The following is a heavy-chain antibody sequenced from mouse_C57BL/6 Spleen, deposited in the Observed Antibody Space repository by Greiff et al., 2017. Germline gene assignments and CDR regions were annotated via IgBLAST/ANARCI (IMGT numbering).Heavy chain of an antibody. V-gene: IGHV3-6*01. CDR3: AREGGHFDY. CDR2: ISYDGSN. J-gene: IGHJ2*01. Sequence: EVQLVESGPGLVKPSQSLSLTCSVTGYSITSGYYWNWIRQFPGNKLEWMGYISYDGSNNYNPSLKNRISITRDTSKNQFFLKLNSVTTEDTATYYCAREGGHFDYWGQGTTLTVSS. CDR1: GYSITSGYY. D-gene: IGHD3-3*01.